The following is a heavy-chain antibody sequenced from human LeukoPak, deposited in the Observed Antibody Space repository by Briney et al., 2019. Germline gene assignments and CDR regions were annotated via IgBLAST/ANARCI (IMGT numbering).Heavy chain of an antibody. V-gene: IGHV4-34*01. CDR3: ARGVRKSRGYSYGYSPRWFDP. D-gene: IGHD5-18*01. CDR2: INHSGST. J-gene: IGHJ5*02. Sequence: SETLSLTCAVYGGSFSGYYWSWIRRPPGKGLEWIGEINHSGSTNYNPSLKSRVTISVDTSKNQFSLKLSSVTAADTAVYYCARGVRKSRGYSYGYSPRWFDPWGQGTLVTVSS. CDR1: GGSFSGYY.